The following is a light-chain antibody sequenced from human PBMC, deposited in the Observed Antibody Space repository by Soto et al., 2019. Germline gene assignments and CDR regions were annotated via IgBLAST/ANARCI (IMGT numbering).Light chain of an antibody. J-gene: IGKJ5*01. Sequence: GMPQSPATLSVSPGERATLSCRASQSVSSNLAWYQQKPGQAPRLLIYGASTRATGIPARFSGSGSGTEFTLTISSLQSEDFAVYYCQQYNNWITFGQGTRLAI. CDR1: QSVSSN. V-gene: IGKV3-15*01. CDR2: GAS. CDR3: QQYNNWIT.